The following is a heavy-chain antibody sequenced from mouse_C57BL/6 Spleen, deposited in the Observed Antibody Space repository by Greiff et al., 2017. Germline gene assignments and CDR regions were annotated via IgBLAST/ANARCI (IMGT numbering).Heavy chain of an antibody. D-gene: IGHD2-4*01. V-gene: IGHV1-76*01. Sequence: VQLQESGAELVRPGASVKLSCKASGYTFTDYYINWVKQRPGQGLEWIARIYPGSGNTYYNEKFKGKATLTAEKSSSTAYMQLSSLTSEDSAVYFCAIMITPFDYWGQGTTLTVSS. CDR1: GYTFTDYY. J-gene: IGHJ2*01. CDR2: IYPGSGNT. CDR3: AIMITPFDY.